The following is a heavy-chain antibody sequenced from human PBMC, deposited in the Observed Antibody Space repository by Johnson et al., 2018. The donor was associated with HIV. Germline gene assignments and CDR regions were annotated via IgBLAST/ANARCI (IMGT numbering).Heavy chain of an antibody. CDR2: ISYDGSNQ. CDR3: ARGMARIAFDI. J-gene: IGHJ3*02. Sequence: QVQLVESGGVLVQPGGSLRLSCAASGFTVSSNYMSWVRQAPGKGLEWVAVISYDGSNQYYADSVKGRFTISRDNSKNTLYLQMNSLRAEDTAVYYCARGMARIAFDIWGQGTLVMVSS. D-gene: IGHD5-24*01. CDR1: GFTVSSNY. V-gene: IGHV3-30*03.